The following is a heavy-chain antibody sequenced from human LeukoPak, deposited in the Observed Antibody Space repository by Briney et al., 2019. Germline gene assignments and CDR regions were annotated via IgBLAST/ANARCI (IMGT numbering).Heavy chain of an antibody. Sequence: GGSLRLSCAASGFTFSDYYMSWIRQAPGKGLEWVSYISSGSSTIYYADSVKGRFTVSRDNGKKSLYLHMNSLRAEDTAMYYRAREIDRDYYMDVWGKGTTVTVSS. J-gene: IGHJ6*03. V-gene: IGHV3-11*04. CDR2: ISSGSSTI. D-gene: IGHD1-14*01. CDR1: GFTFSDYY. CDR3: AREIDRDYYMDV.